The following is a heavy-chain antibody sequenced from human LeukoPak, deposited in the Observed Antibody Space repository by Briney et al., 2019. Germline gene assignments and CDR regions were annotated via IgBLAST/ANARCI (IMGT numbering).Heavy chain of an antibody. CDR2: IYTSGST. V-gene: IGHV4-4*09. J-gene: IGHJ3*02. Sequence: PSETLSLTCTVSGGSISSYYWSWIRQPPGKGLEWIGYIYTSGSTNYNPSLKSRVTISVDTSKNQCSLKLSSVTAADTAVYYCARHGGGGRASDIWGQGTMVTVSS. CDR3: ARHGGGGRASDI. D-gene: IGHD3-16*01. CDR1: GGSISSYY.